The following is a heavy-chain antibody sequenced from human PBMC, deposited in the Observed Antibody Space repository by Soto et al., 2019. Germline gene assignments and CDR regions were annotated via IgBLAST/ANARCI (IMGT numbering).Heavy chain of an antibody. V-gene: IGHV4-4*02. D-gene: IGHD3-16*01. J-gene: IGHJ6*02. Sequence: QVQLQESGPGLVKPSGTLFLTCAVSGGSISSSNWWSWVRQPPVKGLEWIGKIDHSGSTNYNPTLHGRVTISVDKAQTQFSLKLSSVPAADKAVYYCARGGYYYYGMDVWGQGTTVTVSS. CDR2: IDHSGST. CDR3: ARGGYYYYGMDV. CDR1: GGSISSSNW.